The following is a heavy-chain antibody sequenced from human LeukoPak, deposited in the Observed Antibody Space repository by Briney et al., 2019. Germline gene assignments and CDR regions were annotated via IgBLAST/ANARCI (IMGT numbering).Heavy chain of an antibody. CDR2: ISWNSGSI. CDR1: GFTFDDYA. J-gene: IGHJ3*02. D-gene: IGHD3-10*01. CDR3: AKDHYYGSGSYHDAFDI. Sequence: GGSLRLSCAASGFTFDDYAMHWVRQAPGKGLEWVSGISWNSGSIGYADSVKGRFTISRDNAKNSLYLQMNSLRAEDRALYYCAKDHYYGSGSYHDAFDIWGQGTMVTVSS. V-gene: IGHV3-9*01.